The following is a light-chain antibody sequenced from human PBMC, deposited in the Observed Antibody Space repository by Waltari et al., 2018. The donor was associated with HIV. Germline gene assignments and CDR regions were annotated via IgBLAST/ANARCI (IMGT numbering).Light chain of an antibody. Sequence: EIVLTQSPGTLSLSPGERATLSCRASQTISSSYLAWYQQKPGQSPRLLIYGVSGRATGIPDRISGSGSGTDFTLTISRLEPEDFAVYYCQQYGSSPIAFGQGTRLDIK. CDR3: QQYGSSPIA. J-gene: IGKJ5*01. CDR1: QTISSSY. V-gene: IGKV3-20*01. CDR2: GVS.